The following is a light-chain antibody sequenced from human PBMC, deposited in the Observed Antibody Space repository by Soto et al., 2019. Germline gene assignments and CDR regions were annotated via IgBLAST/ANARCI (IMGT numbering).Light chain of an antibody. Sequence: EIVLTQSPATLSLSPGERATLSCRASQSVNSYLAWYQHQPGQAPRLLIYGASNRATGIPARFSGSGSGTDFTLTISSLEPEDFAVYYCQQRSNWPPLTFGQGTRLEIK. CDR3: QQRSNWPPLT. CDR2: GAS. J-gene: IGKJ5*01. V-gene: IGKV3-11*01. CDR1: QSVNSY.